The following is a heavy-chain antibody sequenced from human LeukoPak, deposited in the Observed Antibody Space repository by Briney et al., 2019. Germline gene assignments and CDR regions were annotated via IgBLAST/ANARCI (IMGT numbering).Heavy chain of an antibody. CDR1: GFTFSSYG. J-gene: IGHJ4*02. V-gene: IGHV3-21*01. CDR3: ARDERGYDGARQDY. D-gene: IGHD4/OR15-4a*01. CDR2: ISSSSSYI. Sequence: GGSLRLSCAASGFTFSSYGMSWARQAPGKGLEWVSSISSSSSYIYYADSVKGRFTISRDNAKNSLYLQMNSLRAEDTAVYYCARDERGYDGARQDYWGQGTLVTVSS.